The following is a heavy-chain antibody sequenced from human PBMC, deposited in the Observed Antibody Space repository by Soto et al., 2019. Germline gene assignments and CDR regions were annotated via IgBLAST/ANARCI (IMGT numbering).Heavy chain of an antibody. D-gene: IGHD6-6*01. CDR3: ARVPPGGIAARPEAFADY. CDR2: IKQDGSEK. CDR1: GFTFSSYW. V-gene: IGHV3-7*01. J-gene: IGHJ4*02. Sequence: GGSLRLSCAASGFTFSSYWMSWVRQAPGKGLEWVANIKQDGSEKYYVDSVKGRFTISRDNAKNSLYLQMNSLRAEDTAVYYCARVPPGGIAARPEAFADYWGQGTLVTVSS.